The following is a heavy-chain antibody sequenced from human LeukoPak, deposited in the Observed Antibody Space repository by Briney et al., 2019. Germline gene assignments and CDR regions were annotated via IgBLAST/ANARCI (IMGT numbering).Heavy chain of an antibody. CDR2: INHSGST. Sequence: SETLSLTCAVYGGSFSGYNWSWIRQPPGKGLEWIGEINHSGSTNYNPSLKSRVTISVDTSKNQFSLKLSSVTAADTAVYYCARGRDTAMVRRGYYYGMDVWGQGTTVTVSS. D-gene: IGHD5-18*01. V-gene: IGHV4-34*01. CDR1: GGSFSGYN. CDR3: ARGRDTAMVRRGYYYGMDV. J-gene: IGHJ6*02.